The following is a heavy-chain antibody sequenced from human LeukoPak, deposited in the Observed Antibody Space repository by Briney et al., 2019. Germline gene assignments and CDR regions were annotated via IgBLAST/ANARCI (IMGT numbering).Heavy chain of an antibody. Sequence: PGGSLRLSCEASGFNFSSYVINWVRQAPGKGLEWVSSINTSSAMTYYADSVRGRFTISRDNAKNTLYLQMNSLRAEDTAVYYCATIKGDWYKYSFDYWGQGTLVTVSS. J-gene: IGHJ4*02. V-gene: IGHV3-48*01. D-gene: IGHD6-19*01. CDR3: ATIKGDWYKYSFDY. CDR1: GFNFSSYV. CDR2: INTSSAMT.